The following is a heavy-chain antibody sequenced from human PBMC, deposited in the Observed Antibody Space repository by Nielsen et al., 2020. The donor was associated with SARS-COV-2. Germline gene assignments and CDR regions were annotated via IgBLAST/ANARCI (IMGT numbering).Heavy chain of an antibody. D-gene: IGHD3-3*01. V-gene: IGHV3-48*01. CDR2: ISSSSSTI. CDR1: GFTFSSYG. CDR3: VRDSSVVIWSGYPVD. J-gene: IGHJ4*02. Sequence: GGPLRLSCAASGFTFSSYGMHWVRQAPGKGLEWVSYISSSSSTICYADSVKGRFTISRDNAKNSLSLQMNSLRAEDTSVYYCVRDSSVVIWSGYPVDWGQGTLVTVSS.